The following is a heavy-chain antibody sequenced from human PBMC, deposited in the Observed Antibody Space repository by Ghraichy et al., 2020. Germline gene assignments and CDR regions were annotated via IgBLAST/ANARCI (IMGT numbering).Heavy chain of an antibody. CDR2: IYWNDDK. J-gene: IGHJ6*02. CDR1: GFSLSTSGVG. CDR3: ARGVVPAAIWGGGYYYYGMDV. D-gene: IGHD2-2*02. Sequence: SGPTLVKPTQTLTLTCTFSGFSLSTSGVGVGWIRQPPGKALEWLALIYWNDDKRYSPSLKSRLTITKDTSKNQVVLTMTNMDPVDTATYYCARGVVPAAIWGGGYYYYGMDVWGQGTTVTVSS. V-gene: IGHV2-5*01.